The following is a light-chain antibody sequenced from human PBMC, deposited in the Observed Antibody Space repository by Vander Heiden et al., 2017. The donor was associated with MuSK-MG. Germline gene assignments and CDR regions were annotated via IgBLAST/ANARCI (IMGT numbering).Light chain of an antibody. J-gene: IGKJ4*01. V-gene: IGKV1-33*01. CDR3: QQSSNPPHT. CDR2: DAS. Sequence: DIPLSQSPSSLSASVGDRVTITCQASQDINTYLNWYQQKPGKAPKLLMYDASNLQSGVPSRFSGSGSGTDFTLIITSLQLEDIATYYCQQSSNPPHTFGRGTKLEIK. CDR1: QDINTY.